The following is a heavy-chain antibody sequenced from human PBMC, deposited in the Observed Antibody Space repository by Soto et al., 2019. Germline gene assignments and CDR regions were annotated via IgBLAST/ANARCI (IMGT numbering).Heavy chain of an antibody. CDR1: GFTFGSYP. D-gene: IGHD1-26*01. CDR2: ISTNGDRT. Sequence: EVQLVESGGGLVQPGGSLRLSCAASGFTFGSYPMHWVRQAPGKGLEYVSAISTNGDRTFYANSVKGRFTISRDNSKNTLYLQMGSLRAEDMAVYYCPTEGMSRPGWVFDYSRQGPLV. CDR3: PTEGMSRPGWVFDY. J-gene: IGHJ4*02. V-gene: IGHV3-64*01.